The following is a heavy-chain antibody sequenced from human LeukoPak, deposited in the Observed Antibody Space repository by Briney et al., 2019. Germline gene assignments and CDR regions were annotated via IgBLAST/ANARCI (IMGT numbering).Heavy chain of an antibody. CDR1: GFTFSRHN. CDR2: ITSGSSNI. CDR3: ARYSGTYRDY. Sequence: GGSLRPSCAVSGFTFSRHNMNWVRQIPGKGLEWVSSITSGSSNIFYADSVKGRFTISRDNAKNSLYLQMNSLRREDTAVYYCARYSGTYRDYWGQGTLVTVSS. D-gene: IGHD1-26*01. V-gene: IGHV3-21*01. J-gene: IGHJ4*02.